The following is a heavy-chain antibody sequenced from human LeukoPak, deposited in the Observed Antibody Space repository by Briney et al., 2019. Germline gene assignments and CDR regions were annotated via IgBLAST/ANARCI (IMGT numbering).Heavy chain of an antibody. CDR1: GFTFSSYG. Sequence: GSLRLSCAASGFTFSSYGMHWVRQAPGKGLEWVAVISYDGSNKYYADSVKGRFTISRDNSKNTLYLQMNSLRAEDTAVYYCAKGRRSGWYVLIFDYWGQGTLVTVSS. CDR2: ISYDGSNK. D-gene: IGHD6-19*01. CDR3: AKGRRSGWYVLIFDY. J-gene: IGHJ4*02. V-gene: IGHV3-30*18.